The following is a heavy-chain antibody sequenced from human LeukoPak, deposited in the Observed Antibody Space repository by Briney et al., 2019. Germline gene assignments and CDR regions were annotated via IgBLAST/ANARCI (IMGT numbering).Heavy chain of an antibody. D-gene: IGHD3-22*01. CDR1: GGSISSYY. CDR3: ARHNPRGEVYYYDSSGYYYDY. Sequence: TPSETLSLTCTVSGGSISSYYWSWIRQPPGKGLEWIGYIYYSGSTNYNPSLKSRVTIPVDTSKNQFSLKLSSVTAADTAVYYCARHNPRGEVYYYDSSGYYYDYWGQGTLVTVSS. CDR2: IYYSGST. J-gene: IGHJ4*02. V-gene: IGHV4-59*08.